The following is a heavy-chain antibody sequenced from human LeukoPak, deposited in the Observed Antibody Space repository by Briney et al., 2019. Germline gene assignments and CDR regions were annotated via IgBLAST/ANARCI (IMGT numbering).Heavy chain of an antibody. D-gene: IGHD3-22*01. CDR3: ARAFTSSGHDAFDI. Sequence: GGSLRLSCAASGFTFSSYGMHWVRQAPGKGLERVAVIWYDGSNKYYADSVKGRFTISRDNSKNTPYLQMNSLRAEDTAVYYCARAFTSSGHDAFDIWGQGTMVTVSS. J-gene: IGHJ3*02. V-gene: IGHV3-33*01. CDR1: GFTFSSYG. CDR2: IWYDGSNK.